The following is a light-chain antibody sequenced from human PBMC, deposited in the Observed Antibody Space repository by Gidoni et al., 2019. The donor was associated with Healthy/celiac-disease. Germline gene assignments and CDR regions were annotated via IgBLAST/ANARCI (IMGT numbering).Light chain of an antibody. J-gene: IGKJ4*01. CDR2: GAS. CDR1: QSVSSSY. V-gene: IGKV3-20*01. CDR3: QKYGSSPLT. Sequence: VLTQSPGTLSLSPGERATLSRRASQSVSSSYLAWYQQKPGQAPRRLIYGASSRATGIPDRFSGSGSGTDFTLTISRLEPEDFAVYYCQKYGSSPLTFXRGTKVEIK.